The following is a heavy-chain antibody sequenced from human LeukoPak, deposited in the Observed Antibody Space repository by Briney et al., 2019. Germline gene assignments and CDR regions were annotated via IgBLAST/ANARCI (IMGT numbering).Heavy chain of an antibody. Sequence: GGSLRLSCAASGFTVSSNYMSWVRQAPGKGLEWVSVIYSGGSTYYADSVKGRFTISRDNSKNTLYLQMNSLRAEDTAVYYCAKDSPNYDFWSGYLPDAFDIWGQGTMVTVSS. D-gene: IGHD3-3*01. CDR1: GFTVSSNY. CDR3: AKDSPNYDFWSGYLPDAFDI. J-gene: IGHJ3*02. CDR2: IYSGGST. V-gene: IGHV3-53*01.